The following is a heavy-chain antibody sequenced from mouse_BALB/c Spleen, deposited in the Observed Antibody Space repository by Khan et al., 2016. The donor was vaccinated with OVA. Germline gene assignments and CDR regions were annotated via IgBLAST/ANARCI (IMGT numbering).Heavy chain of an antibody. CDR1: GYTFTNYG. D-gene: IGHD2-10*01. V-gene: IGHV9-3-1*01. CDR3: ARPPYFSYVMVY. CDR2: INTYTGEP. J-gene: IGHJ4*01. Sequence: QIQLVQSGPELKKPGETVKISCKASGYTFTNYGMNWVKQTPGQGLKWMGWINTYTGEPTYVDDFKGRFAFSLETSASTAYLQINNLKNEDTATYFCARPPYFSYVMVYWGQGTSVTVYS.